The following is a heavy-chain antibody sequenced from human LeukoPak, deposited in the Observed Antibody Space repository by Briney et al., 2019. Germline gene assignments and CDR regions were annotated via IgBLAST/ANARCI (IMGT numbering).Heavy chain of an antibody. CDR3: ARGVGFELPDY. V-gene: IGHV3-21*01. CDR2: ISSSSSYI. CDR1: GFTFSSYS. D-gene: IGHD1-26*01. J-gene: IGHJ4*02. Sequence: GGSLRLSCAASGFTFSSYSMNWVRQAPGKGLEWVSSISSSSSYIYHADSVKGRFTISRDNAKNSLYLQMNSLRAEDTAVYYCARGVGFELPDYWGQGTLVTVSS.